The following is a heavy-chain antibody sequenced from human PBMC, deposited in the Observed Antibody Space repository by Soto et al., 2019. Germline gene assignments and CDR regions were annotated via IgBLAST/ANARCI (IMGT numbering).Heavy chain of an antibody. V-gene: IGHV1-18*01. CDR3: ARAGFLEWLSDYSYYHMDV. CDR2: ISSYNGHT. CDR1: GYTFTSYG. Sequence: QVKLVQSGAEVKKPGASVKVSCKASGYTFTSYGISWVRQAPGQGLEWMGWISSYNGHTNYAQKLQGRVTMTTDTSTPTVYTELRSLRPDDTAVYFCARAGFLEWLSDYSYYHMDVWGQGTTVTVSS. D-gene: IGHD3-3*01. J-gene: IGHJ6*02.